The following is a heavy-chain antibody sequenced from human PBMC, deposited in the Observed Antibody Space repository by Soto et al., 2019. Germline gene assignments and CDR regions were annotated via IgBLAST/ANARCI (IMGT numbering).Heavy chain of an antibody. CDR3: ARVPSTIFGVVIIQYNWFDP. CDR2: TYYRSKWYN. D-gene: IGHD3-3*01. Sequence: LSQTLSLTCAISGDSVSSNSAAWNWIRQSPSRGLEWLGRTYYRSKWYNDYAVSVKSRITINPDTSKNQFSLQLNSVTPEDTAVYYCARVPSTIFGVVIIQYNWFDPWGQGTLVTVSS. J-gene: IGHJ5*02. V-gene: IGHV6-1*01. CDR1: GDSVSSNSAA.